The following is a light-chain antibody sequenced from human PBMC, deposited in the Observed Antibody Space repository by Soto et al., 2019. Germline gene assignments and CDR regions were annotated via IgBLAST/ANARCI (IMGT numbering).Light chain of an antibody. J-gene: IGKJ3*01. Sequence: DIQMTQSPSSLSASVGDRVTIACRASQDIRIYLNWYQQKPGKAPKLLIYDASNLETGVASRFSGSGSGTDSTFTISNVHPEDIATYYCQHFDDVPFTFGPGTKLDIK. CDR1: QDIRIY. V-gene: IGKV1-33*01. CDR3: QHFDDVPFT. CDR2: DAS.